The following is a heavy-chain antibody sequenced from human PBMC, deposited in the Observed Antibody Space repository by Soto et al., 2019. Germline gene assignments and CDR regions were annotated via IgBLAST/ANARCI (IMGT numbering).Heavy chain of an antibody. CDR1: GFTFRNYG. CDR2: ISSSSNTI. CDR3: ARDTEVYGGAFDI. Sequence: EVQLVESGGGLVQPGGSLRLSCAASGFTFRNYGMNRVRQAPGKGLEWVLYISSSSNTIYYADSVKGRFTISRDNARNSLYLQMNSLRDEDTAVYYCARDTEVYGGAFDIWGQGTMVTVSS. J-gene: IGHJ3*02. V-gene: IGHV3-48*02. D-gene: IGHD4-17*01.